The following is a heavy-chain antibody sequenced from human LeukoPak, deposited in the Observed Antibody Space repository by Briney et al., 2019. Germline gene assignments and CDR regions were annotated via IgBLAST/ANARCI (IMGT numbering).Heavy chain of an antibody. J-gene: IGHJ1*01. CDR3: ARWGYFDDISHH. Sequence: SETLSLTCTVSGGSISSGSYYWSCIRQPAGKGLEWIGRIYTSGSTNYNPSLKSRVTMSIDTSKNQFSLNLRSVTAADTAVYYCARWGYFDDISHHWGQGILVTVSS. CDR1: GGSISSGSYY. V-gene: IGHV4-61*02. CDR2: IYTSGST. D-gene: IGHD3-22*01.